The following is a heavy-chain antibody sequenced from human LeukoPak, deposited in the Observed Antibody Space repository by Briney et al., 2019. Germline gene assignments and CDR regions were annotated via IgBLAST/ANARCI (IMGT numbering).Heavy chain of an antibody. CDR2: IKQDGSEK. CDR1: GFTFSDYW. V-gene: IGHV3-7*04. Sequence: GGSLRLSCAASGFTFSDYWMSWVRQAPGKGLEWVANIKQDGSEKYYVDSVKGRFTISRDNAKNSLYLQMNSLGAEDTAVYYCAREPYAEEFDYWGQGTLVTVSS. D-gene: IGHD4-17*01. J-gene: IGHJ4*02. CDR3: AREPYAEEFDY.